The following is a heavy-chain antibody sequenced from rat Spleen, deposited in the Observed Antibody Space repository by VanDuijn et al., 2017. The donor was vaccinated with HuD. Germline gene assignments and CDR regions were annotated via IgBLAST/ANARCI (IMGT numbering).Heavy chain of an antibody. J-gene: IGHJ2*01. CDR3: ARTYYGYFYSDY. V-gene: IGHV3-3*01. D-gene: IGHD1-6*01. CDR1: GYSIRSSYS. CDR2: INNAGST. Sequence: VQLQDSGPGIVKPSQSLSLNCSVTGYSIRSSYSWNWIRRFPGNKLEWMGYINNAGSTNYNPSLKSRVSITRDTSKNQFFLQVNSVTTEDTATYYCARTYYGYFYSDYWGQGVMVTVSS.